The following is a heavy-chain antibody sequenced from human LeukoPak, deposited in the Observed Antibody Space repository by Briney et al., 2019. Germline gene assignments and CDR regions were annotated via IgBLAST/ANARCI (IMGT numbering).Heavy chain of an antibody. Sequence: SETLSLTCTVSGGSISSSSYYWGWLRQPPGKGLEWIGSIYYSGSTYYNPSLKSRVTISVDTSKNQFSLKLSSVTAADTAVYYCATELTPSGYFDYWGQGTLVTVSS. V-gene: IGHV4-39*01. CDR3: ATELTPSGYFDY. CDR1: GGSISSSSYY. D-gene: IGHD3-10*01. CDR2: IYYSGST. J-gene: IGHJ4*02.